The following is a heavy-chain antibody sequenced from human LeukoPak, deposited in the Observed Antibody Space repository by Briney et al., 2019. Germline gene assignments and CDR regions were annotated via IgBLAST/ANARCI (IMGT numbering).Heavy chain of an antibody. Sequence: ASVKVSCKASVYTFTSYDINWVRQATGQGLEWMGWMNPNSGNTGYAQKFQGRVTMTRNTSISTAYMELSSLRSEDAAVYYCARVGTFGGVIDYWGQGTLVTVSS. J-gene: IGHJ4*02. D-gene: IGHD3-16*01. CDR1: VYTFTSYD. V-gene: IGHV1-8*01. CDR2: MNPNSGNT. CDR3: ARVGTFGGVIDY.